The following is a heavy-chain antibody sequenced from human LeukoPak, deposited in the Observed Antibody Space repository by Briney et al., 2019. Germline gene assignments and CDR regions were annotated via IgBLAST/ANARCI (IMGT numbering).Heavy chain of an antibody. V-gene: IGHV1-2*02. CDR2: INPNSGGT. CDR3: ARDFVEPMAARNFDY. Sequence: GASVKVSCKASGGTFSSYAISWVRQAPGQGLEWMGWINPNSGGTNYAQKFQGRVTMTRDTSISTAYMELSRLRSDDTAVYYCARDFVEPMAARNFDYWGQGTLVTVSS. D-gene: IGHD6-6*01. CDR1: GGTFSSYA. J-gene: IGHJ4*02.